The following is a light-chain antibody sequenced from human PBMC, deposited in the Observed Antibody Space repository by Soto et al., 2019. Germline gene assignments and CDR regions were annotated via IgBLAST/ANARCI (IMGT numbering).Light chain of an antibody. CDR1: SSDVGSYNF. CDR2: EGS. Sequence: QSALTQPASVSGSPGQSITISCTGTSSDVGSYNFVSWYQQNPGRAPKLMIYEGSKRPSGVSNRFSGSKSGNTASLTISGLQAEDEADYYCCSYAGSSTYVFGTGTKLTVL. J-gene: IGLJ1*01. CDR3: CSYAGSSTYV. V-gene: IGLV2-23*01.